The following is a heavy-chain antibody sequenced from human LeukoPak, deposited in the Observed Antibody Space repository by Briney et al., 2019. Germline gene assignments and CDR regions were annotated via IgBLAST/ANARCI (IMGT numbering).Heavy chain of an antibody. CDR1: GFTFSSYG. CDR2: IRYDGSNK. J-gene: IGHJ4*02. CDR3: ARDPLSSSSFDL. V-gene: IGHV3-30*02. Sequence: PGGSLRLSCAASGFTFSSYGMHWVRQAPGKGLEWAAFIRYDGSNKYYADSVKGRFTISRDNAKNSLYLQMNSLRAEDTAVYYCARDPLSSSSFDLWGQGTLVTVSS. D-gene: IGHD6-13*01.